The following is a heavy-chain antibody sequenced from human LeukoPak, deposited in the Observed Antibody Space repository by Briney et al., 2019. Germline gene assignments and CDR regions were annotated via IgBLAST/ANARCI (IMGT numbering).Heavy chain of an antibody. V-gene: IGHV4-4*07. D-gene: IGHD3-22*01. CDR2: IYTSGST. Sequence: PSETLSLTCTVSGGSISSYYWSWIRQPAGKGLEWIGRIYTSGSTKYNPSLKSRVTMSVDTSKNQFSLKLSSVTAAETAVYYCARVDYYDSSGYYYAFDIWGQGTMVTVSS. J-gene: IGHJ3*02. CDR3: ARVDYYDSSGYYYAFDI. CDR1: GGSISSYY.